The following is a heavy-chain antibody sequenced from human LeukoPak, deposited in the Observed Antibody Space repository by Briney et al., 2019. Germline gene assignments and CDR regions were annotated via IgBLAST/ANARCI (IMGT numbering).Heavy chain of an antibody. CDR2: INHSGST. D-gene: IGHD3-22*01. CDR1: GGSFSGYY. CDR3: ARTYYYESSGYLVPEYFDY. J-gene: IGHJ4*02. V-gene: IGHV4-34*01. Sequence: SETLSLTCAVYGGSFSGYYWSWIRQPPGKGLEWIGEINHSGSTNYNPSLKSRVTISVDTSKNQFSLKLSSVTAADAAVYYCARTYYYESSGYLVPEYFDYWGQGTLVTVSS.